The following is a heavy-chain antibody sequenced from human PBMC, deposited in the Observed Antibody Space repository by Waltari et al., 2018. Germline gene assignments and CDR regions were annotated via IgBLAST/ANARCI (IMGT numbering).Heavy chain of an antibody. J-gene: IGHJ5*02. CDR2: ITPNSGGT. Sequence: GSCKSSGFTFTGYYIHWVRQAPGQGLEWMGWITPNSGGTKYAQKFQGRVAMTRDTSISTAYMELTRLTSEDTAVYYCARERGSSSQFDPWGQGTLVTVSS. V-gene: IGHV1-2*02. CDR3: ARERGSSSQFDP. CDR1: GFTFTGYY. D-gene: IGHD6-13*01.